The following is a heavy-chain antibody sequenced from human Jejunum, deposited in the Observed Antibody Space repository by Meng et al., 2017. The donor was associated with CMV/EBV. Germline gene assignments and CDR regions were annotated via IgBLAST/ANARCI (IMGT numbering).Heavy chain of an antibody. V-gene: IGHV1-2*02. D-gene: IGHD2-2*01. J-gene: IGHJ4*02. CDR3: AREPYCSRTGCAFWGDY. CDR2: INPDNGVT. Sequence: YTFIDYPVHWVRLAPGQGLEWVGWINPDNGVTHYAQKFQGRVTMTSDSSTRTANMELSSLKPDDTAVYYCAREPYCSRTGCAFWGDYWGQGTLVTVSS. CDR1: YTFIDYP.